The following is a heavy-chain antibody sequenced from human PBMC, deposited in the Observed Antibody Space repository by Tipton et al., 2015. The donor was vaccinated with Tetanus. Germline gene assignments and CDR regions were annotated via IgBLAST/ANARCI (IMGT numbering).Heavy chain of an antibody. Sequence: SLRLSCAASGFIFSDHWMTWVRQAPGKGLEWVSSIRSSSRYIYYADSVKGRFTISRDNSKNTVYLQMDSLRPEDSAVFHCARQGGSPGIWYFDYWGPGTLVTVPS. CDR1: GFIFSDHW. D-gene: IGHD2-15*01. CDR3: ARQGGSPGIWYFDY. V-gene: IGHV3-21*01. J-gene: IGHJ4*02. CDR2: IRSSSRYI.